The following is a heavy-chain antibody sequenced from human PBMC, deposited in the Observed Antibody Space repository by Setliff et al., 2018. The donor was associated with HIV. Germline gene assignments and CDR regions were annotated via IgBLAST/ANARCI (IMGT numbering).Heavy chain of an antibody. J-gene: IGHJ4*02. CDR1: GYSISSGYY. D-gene: IGHD4-17*01. CDR2: IYHSGST. CDR3: VRDDYGYNGKGFDY. Sequence: SETLSLTCTVSGYSISSGYYWGWIRQPPGKGLEWIGSIYHSGSTYYNPSLKSRVTISVDTSQNQFSLKLSSVTAADTAIYYCVRDDYGYNGKGFDYWGPGTLVTVSS. V-gene: IGHV4-38-2*02.